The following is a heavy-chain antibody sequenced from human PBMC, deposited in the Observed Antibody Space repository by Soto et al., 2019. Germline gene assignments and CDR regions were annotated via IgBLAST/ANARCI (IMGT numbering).Heavy chain of an antibody. J-gene: IGHJ5*02. CDR3: ASPKIAFYNWFDP. CDR2: IYYSGST. V-gene: IGHV4-39*01. Sequence: SETLSLTCTVSGGSISSSSYYWGWIRQPPGKGLEWIGSIYYSGSTHYNPSLKSRVTISVDTSKNQFSLKLSSVTAADTAVYYCASPKIAFYNWFDPWGQGTLVTVS. D-gene: IGHD3-3*02. CDR1: GGSISSSSYY.